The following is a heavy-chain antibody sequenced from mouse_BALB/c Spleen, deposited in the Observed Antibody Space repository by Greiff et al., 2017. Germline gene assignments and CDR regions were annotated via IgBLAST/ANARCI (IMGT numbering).Heavy chain of an antibody. CDR2: ISDGGSYT. Sequence: EVQLVESGGGLVKPGGSLKLSCAASGFTFSDYYMYWVRQTPEKRLEWVATISDGGSYTYYPDSVKGRFTISRDNAKNNLYLQMSSLKSEDTAMYYCARVYFDVWGAGTTVTVSS. J-gene: IGHJ1*01. CDR3: ARVYFDV. CDR1: GFTFSDYY. V-gene: IGHV5-4*02.